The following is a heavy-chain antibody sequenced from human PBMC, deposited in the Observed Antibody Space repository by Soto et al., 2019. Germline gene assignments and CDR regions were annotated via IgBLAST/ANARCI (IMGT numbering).Heavy chain of an antibody. Sequence: SGTLSLTCTVSGGSISSYYWSWIRQPPGKGLEWIGYIYYSGSTNYNPSLKSRVTISVDTSKNQFSLKLSSVTAADTAVYYCARGIAVAVYDFAIWGQGTMVTVSS. CDR2: IYYSGST. CDR1: GGSISSYY. D-gene: IGHD6-19*01. CDR3: ARGIAVAVYDFAI. V-gene: IGHV4-59*01. J-gene: IGHJ3*02.